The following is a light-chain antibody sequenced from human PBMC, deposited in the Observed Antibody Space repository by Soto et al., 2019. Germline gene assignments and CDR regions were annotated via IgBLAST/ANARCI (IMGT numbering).Light chain of an antibody. CDR3: QQYGNSPRT. CDR1: QSVSSSY. CDR2: DTS. V-gene: IGKV3D-20*01. J-gene: IGKJ5*01. Sequence: EVVLTQSPATLSLSPGERGSLSCWASQSVSSSYVAWYQHKPGLPPRLLIHDTSSRAAGIPDRLSGSKSGTDFTLTIRRMEPEDVGMYYCQQYGNSPRTFGQGTRLDIK.